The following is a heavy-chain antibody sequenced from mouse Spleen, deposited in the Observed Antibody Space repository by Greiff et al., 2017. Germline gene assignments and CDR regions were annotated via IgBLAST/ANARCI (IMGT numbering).Heavy chain of an antibody. CDR2: INPSSGYT. V-gene: IGHV1-4*01. CDR1: GYTFTSYT. J-gene: IGHJ4*01. D-gene: IGHD2-12*01. Sequence: QVQLQQSGAELARPGASVKMSCKASGYTFTSYTMHWVKQRPGQGLEWIGYINPSSGYTKYNQKFKDKATLTADKSSSTAYMQLSSLTSEDSAVYYCARSGGGRRGLDYYAMDYWGQGTSVTVSS. CDR3: ARSGGGRRGLDYYAMDY.